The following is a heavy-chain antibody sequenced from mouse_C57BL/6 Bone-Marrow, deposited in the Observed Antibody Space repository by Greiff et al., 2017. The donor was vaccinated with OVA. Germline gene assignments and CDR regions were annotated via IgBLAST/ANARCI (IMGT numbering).Heavy chain of an antibody. V-gene: IGHV2-2*01. CDR2: IWSGGST. Sequence: VKVEESGPGLVQPSQSLSITCTVSGFSLTSYGVHWVRQSPGKGLEWLGVIWSGGSTDYNAAFISRLSISKDNSKSQVFFKMNSLQADDTAIYYCARNWDYGSSYRDYYAMDYWGQGTSVTVSS. D-gene: IGHD1-1*01. CDR1: GFSLTSYG. CDR3: ARNWDYGSSYRDYYAMDY. J-gene: IGHJ4*01.